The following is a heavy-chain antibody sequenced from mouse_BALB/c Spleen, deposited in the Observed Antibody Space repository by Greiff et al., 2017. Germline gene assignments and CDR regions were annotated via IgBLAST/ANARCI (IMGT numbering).Heavy chain of an antibody. CDR3: ARGNYYGYGYAMDY. CDR1: GFSLTSYG. V-gene: IGHV2-9*02. CDR2: IWAGGST. D-gene: IGHD1-2*01. Sequence: VKVVESGPGLVAPSQSLSITCTVSGFSLTSYGVHWVRQPPGKGLEWLGVIWAGGSTNYNSALMSRLSISKDNSKSQVFLKMNSLQTDGTAMYYCARGNYYGYGYAMDYWGQGTSVTVSS. J-gene: IGHJ4*01.